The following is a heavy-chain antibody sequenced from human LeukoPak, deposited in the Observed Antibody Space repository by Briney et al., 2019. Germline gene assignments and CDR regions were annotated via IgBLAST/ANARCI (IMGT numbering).Heavy chain of an antibody. CDR2: VTGAGGDT. V-gene: IGHV3-23*01. CDR3: ATEVVGADPPRAFDI. D-gene: IGHD1-26*01. CDR1: GFTFKSYA. J-gene: IGHJ3*02. Sequence: GGSLRLSCAASGFTFKSYAMNWVRQAPGKGLEWVSTVTGAGGDTYYADSVKGRFTISRDNAKNTLHLQMNSLRVEDTAVYYCATEVVGADPPRAFDIWGQGTMVTVSS.